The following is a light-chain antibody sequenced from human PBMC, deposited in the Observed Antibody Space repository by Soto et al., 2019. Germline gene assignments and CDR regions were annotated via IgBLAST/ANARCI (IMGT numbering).Light chain of an antibody. Sequence: DIQMTQSPSTLSAAGGDRVTITCRASQSISGRLAWYQQKPGKAPKLLIHAASSLECGVPSRCSGSGSGTEFILTSISLQPDDFATYYCQQYNSERTFGQGTQVLIK. V-gene: IGKV1-5*01. CDR2: AAS. CDR3: QQYNSERT. J-gene: IGKJ1*01. CDR1: QSISGR.